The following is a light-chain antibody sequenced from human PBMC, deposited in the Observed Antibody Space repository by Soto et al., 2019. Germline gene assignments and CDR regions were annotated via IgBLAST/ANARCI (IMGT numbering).Light chain of an antibody. V-gene: IGKV3-15*01. Sequence: DIVMTQSPATLSVSPGERATLSCRASQSVSSNLAWYQQKPGQAPRLLIYGASTRATGIPARFSGSGSGTGFTLTISSLQPDDFATYYCQQYNSYPITFGQGTRLEIK. CDR1: QSVSSN. CDR3: QQYNSYPIT. J-gene: IGKJ5*01. CDR2: GAS.